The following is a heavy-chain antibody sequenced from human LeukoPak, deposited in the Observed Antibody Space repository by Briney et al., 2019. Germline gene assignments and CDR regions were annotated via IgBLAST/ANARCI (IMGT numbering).Heavy chain of an antibody. V-gene: IGHV3-7*03. CDR1: GFTFSSYW. CDR2: IKQDGSEK. CDR3: AREGEGYCSSTSCPGGMDV. D-gene: IGHD2-2*01. Sequence: PGGSLRLSCAASGFTFSSYWMSWVRQAPGKGLEWVANIKQDGSEKYYVDSVKGRFTISRDNAKNSLYLQMNSLRAEDTAVYYCAREGEGYCSSTSCPGGMDVWGKGTTVTVSS. J-gene: IGHJ6*04.